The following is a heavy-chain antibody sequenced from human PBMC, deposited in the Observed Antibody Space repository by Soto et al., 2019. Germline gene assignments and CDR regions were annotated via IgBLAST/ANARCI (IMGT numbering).Heavy chain of an antibody. V-gene: IGHV1-69*13. CDR1: GGTFSSYA. J-gene: IGHJ5*02. CDR2: IIPIFGTA. CDR3: ARPGPDYDFWSGYYPPVFDP. D-gene: IGHD3-3*01. Sequence: GASVKVSCKASGGTFSSYAISWVRQAPGQGLEWMGGIIPIFGTANYAQKFQGRVTITADESTSTAYMELSSLRSEDTAVYYCARPGPDYDFWSGYYPPVFDPWGKGTLVTVS.